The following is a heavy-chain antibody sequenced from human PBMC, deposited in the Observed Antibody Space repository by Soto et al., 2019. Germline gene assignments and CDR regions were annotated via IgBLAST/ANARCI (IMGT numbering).Heavy chain of an antibody. CDR3: AKDSGYSSGWKDY. V-gene: IGHV3-23*01. CDR2: ISGSAATT. J-gene: IGHJ4*02. CDR1: GFTFSGYW. D-gene: IGHD6-19*01. Sequence: GGSLRLSCAASGFTFSGYWMSWVRQAPGKGLECGSGISGSAATTYYADSVKGRFTISRDNSKNTLSLQMNSLRAEDTAVYYCAKDSGYSSGWKDYWGQGTLVTVSS.